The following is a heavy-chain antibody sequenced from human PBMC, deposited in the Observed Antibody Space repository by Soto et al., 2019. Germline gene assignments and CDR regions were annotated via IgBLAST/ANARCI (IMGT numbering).Heavy chain of an antibody. V-gene: IGHV3-13*01. CDR2: IGTAGDT. J-gene: IGHJ3*02. D-gene: IGHD6-13*01. Sequence: EVQLVESGGGLVQPGGSLRLSCAASGFTFSSYDMHWVRQATGKGLEWVSAIGTAGDTYYPGSVKGRFTISRENAKNSLYLQMNSLRAGDTAGYYCARGSPIAGTGTEAFDIWGQGTMVTVSS. CDR3: ARGSPIAGTGTEAFDI. CDR1: GFTFSSYD.